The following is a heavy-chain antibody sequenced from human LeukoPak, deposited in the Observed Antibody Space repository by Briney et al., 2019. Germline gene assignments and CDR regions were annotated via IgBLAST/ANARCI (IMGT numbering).Heavy chain of an antibody. CDR1: GFTFSSYS. D-gene: IGHD3-10*01. J-gene: IGHJ6*02. V-gene: IGHV3-21*01. Sequence: GGSLRLSCAASGFTFSSYSMNWVRQAPGKGLEWVSSISSSSSYIYYADSVKGRFTISRDNAKNSLYLQMNSLRAEDTAVYYCARGQVRSGSYYSTYYYYGMDVWGQGTTVTVSS. CDR3: ARGQVRSGSYYSTYYYYGMDV. CDR2: ISSSSSYI.